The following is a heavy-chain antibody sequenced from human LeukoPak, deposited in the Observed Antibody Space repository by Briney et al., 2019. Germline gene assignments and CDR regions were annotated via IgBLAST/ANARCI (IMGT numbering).Heavy chain of an antibody. CDR2: IKEDGSDK. V-gene: IGHV3-7*05. CDR3: ARVAGGGLDY. D-gene: IGHD2-15*01. J-gene: IGHJ4*02. CDR1: GFTFSRHW. Sequence: PGGSLRLSCAVSGFTFSRHWMSWVRQAPAKGLEWVANIKEDGSDKYYVDSVKGRFTISRDNAKNSLFPQMNSLRAEDTAVYYCARVAGGGLDYWGQGTPVTVSS.